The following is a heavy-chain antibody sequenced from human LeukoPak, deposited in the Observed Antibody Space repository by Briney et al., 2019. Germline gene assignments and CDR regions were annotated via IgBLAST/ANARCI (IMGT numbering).Heavy chain of an antibody. D-gene: IGHD3-22*01. CDR3: ARPYYYDSRIDP. Sequence: SETLSLTCTVSGGSISSGDYYWSWLRQPPGKGLEWIVYMYYSGSTYYNPSLKSRVTMSADTSKNQLSLKLSSVTAADTAVYYCARPYYYDSRIDPWGQGILVTVSS. J-gene: IGHJ5*02. CDR2: MYYSGST. V-gene: IGHV4-30-4*01. CDR1: GGSISSGDYY.